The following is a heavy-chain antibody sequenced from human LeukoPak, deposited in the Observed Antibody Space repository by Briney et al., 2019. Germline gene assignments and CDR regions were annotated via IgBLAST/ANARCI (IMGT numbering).Heavy chain of an antibody. J-gene: IGHJ4*02. CDR1: GYTFTTDA. CDR2: INAGNGNT. Sequence: ASVKVSCKASGYTFTTDAIHWVRQAPGQRLEWMGGINAGNGNTKYSQKFQARVTITRDTSASTAYMELSSLRSEDTAVYYCARDPIGSRWPYYFDFWGQGTLVTVSS. V-gene: IGHV1-3*01. D-gene: IGHD6-13*01. CDR3: ARDPIGSRWPYYFDF.